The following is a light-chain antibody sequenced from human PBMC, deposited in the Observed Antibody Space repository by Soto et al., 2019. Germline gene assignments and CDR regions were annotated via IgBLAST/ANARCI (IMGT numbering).Light chain of an antibody. V-gene: IGLV2-14*01. J-gene: IGLJ1*01. CDR2: EVT. Sequence: QSALAQPASVSGSPGQSITISCTGTSSDIGGYNYVSWYQQHPGKAPKVMIYEVTNRPSGVSTRFSGSKTGNTAYLTISGLQPEDEADYYCSSYRSVSTVVFGTATKVTVL. CDR1: SSDIGGYNY. CDR3: SSYRSVSTVV.